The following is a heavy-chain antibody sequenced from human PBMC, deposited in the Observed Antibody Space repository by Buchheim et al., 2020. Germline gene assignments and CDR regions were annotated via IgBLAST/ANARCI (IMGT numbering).Heavy chain of an antibody. CDR3: ARDESVGATAHSY. CDR2: IIPILGIA. J-gene: IGHJ4*02. CDR1: GGTFSSYT. D-gene: IGHD1-26*01. V-gene: IGHV1-69*08. Sequence: QVQLVQSGAEVKKPGSSVKVSCKASGGTFSSYTISWVRQAPGQGLEWMGRIIPILGIANYAQKFQGRVTITADKSTSTASMDLSSLRSEDTAVYYCARDESVGATAHSYWGQGTL.